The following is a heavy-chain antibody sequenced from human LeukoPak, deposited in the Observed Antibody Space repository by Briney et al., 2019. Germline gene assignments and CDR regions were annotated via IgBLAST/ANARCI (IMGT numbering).Heavy chain of an antibody. Sequence: GASVKVSCKASGGTFNTYAISWVRQAPGQGLEWMGRSIPILGIANYAQKFQGRVTMTADKSTSTAYMELSSLRSEDTAVYYCARDISHCGGDCYSYYFDYWGQGTLVTVSS. CDR1: GGTFNTYA. CDR2: SIPILGIA. CDR3: ARDISHCGGDCYSYYFDY. J-gene: IGHJ4*02. D-gene: IGHD2-21*02. V-gene: IGHV1-69*04.